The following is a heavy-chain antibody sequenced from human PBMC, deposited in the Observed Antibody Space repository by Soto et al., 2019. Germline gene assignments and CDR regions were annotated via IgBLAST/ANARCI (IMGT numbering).Heavy chain of an antibody. V-gene: IGHV3-30-3*01. CDR1: GFTFSSYA. J-gene: IGHJ4*02. CDR3: ARDRVGWYFDY. D-gene: IGHD6-19*01. CDR2: ISYDGSNK. Sequence: VQLVESGGGVVQPGRSLRLSCAASGFTFSSYAMHWVRQAPGKGLEWVAVISYDGSNKYYADSVKGRFTISRDNSKNTLYLQMNSLRAEDTAVYYCARDRVGWYFDYWGQGTLVTVSS.